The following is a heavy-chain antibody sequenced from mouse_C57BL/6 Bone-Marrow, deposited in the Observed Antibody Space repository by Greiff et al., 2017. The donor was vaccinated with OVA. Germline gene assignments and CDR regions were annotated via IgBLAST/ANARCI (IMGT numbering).Heavy chain of an antibody. Sequence: EVQRVESGGDLVKPGGSLKLSCAASGFTFSSYGMSWVRQPPDKRLEWVATISSGGSYTYYPDSVKGRFTISRDNAKNTLYLQMSSLKSEDTAMYYCARQKGSYWYFDVWGTGTTVTVSS. CDR1: GFTFSSYG. V-gene: IGHV5-6*01. CDR3: ARQKGSYWYFDV. D-gene: IGHD3-3*01. J-gene: IGHJ1*03. CDR2: ISSGGSYT.